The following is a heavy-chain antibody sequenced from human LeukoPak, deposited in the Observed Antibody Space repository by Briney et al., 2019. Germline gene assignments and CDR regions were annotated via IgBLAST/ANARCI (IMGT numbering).Heavy chain of an antibody. CDR2: INPNSGGT. Sequence: ASVKVSCKASGYTFTSYGISWVRQAPGQGLEWMGWINPNSGGTNYAQKFQGRVTMTRDTSISTAYMELSRLRSDDTAAYYCARDGNFDYWGQGTLVTVS. CDR1: GYTFTSYG. J-gene: IGHJ4*02. CDR3: ARDGNFDY. D-gene: IGHD1-26*01. V-gene: IGHV1-2*02.